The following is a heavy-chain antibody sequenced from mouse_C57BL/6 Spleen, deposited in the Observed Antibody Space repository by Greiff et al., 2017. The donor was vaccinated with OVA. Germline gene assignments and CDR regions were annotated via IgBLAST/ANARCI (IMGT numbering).Heavy chain of an antibody. Sequence: QVQLQQSGPGLVQPSQSLSITCTVSGFSLTSYGVHWVRQSPGKGLEWLGVIWSGGSTDYNAAFISRLSISKDNSKSQVFFKMNSLQADDTAIYYCASIYYYGSSYEGDYAMDYWGQGTSVTVSS. CDR2: IWSGGST. V-gene: IGHV2-2*01. CDR1: GFSLTSYG. D-gene: IGHD1-1*01. CDR3: ASIYYYGSSYEGDYAMDY. J-gene: IGHJ4*01.